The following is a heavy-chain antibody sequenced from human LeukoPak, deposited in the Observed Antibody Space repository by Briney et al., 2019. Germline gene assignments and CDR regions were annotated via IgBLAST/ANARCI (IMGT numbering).Heavy chain of an antibody. Sequence: GGSLRLSCAASGITFSSYWVHWVRQAPGKGLVWVSRINSDGSITSYADSVKGRFSISRDNAKNTLYLQMNSLRADDTAVYYCARGGDYGDFGYWGQGTLVTVSS. J-gene: IGHJ4*02. V-gene: IGHV3-74*01. CDR1: GITFSSYW. CDR2: INSDGSIT. CDR3: ARGGDYGDFGY. D-gene: IGHD4-17*01.